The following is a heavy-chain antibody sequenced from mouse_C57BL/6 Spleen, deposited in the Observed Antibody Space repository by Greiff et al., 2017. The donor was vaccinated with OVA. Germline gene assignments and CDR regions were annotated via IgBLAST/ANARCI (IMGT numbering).Heavy chain of an antibody. CDR3: ARQDYGSRGFAY. J-gene: IGHJ3*01. CDR1: GFTFSSYG. V-gene: IGHV5-6*01. D-gene: IGHD1-1*01. Sequence: EVHLVESGGDSVKPGGSLKLSCAASGFTFSSYGMSWVRQTPDKRLEWVATISSGGSYPYYPDSVKGRFTISRDNAKNTLYLQMSSLKSEDTAMYYCARQDYGSRGFAYWGQGTLVTVSA. CDR2: ISSGGSYP.